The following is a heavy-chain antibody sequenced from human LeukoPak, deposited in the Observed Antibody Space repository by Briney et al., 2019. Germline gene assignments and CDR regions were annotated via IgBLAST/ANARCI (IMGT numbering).Heavy chain of an antibody. CDR1: GFTFSNYA. J-gene: IGHJ4*02. CDR3: ARGGRDSDY. CDR2: IIASGHAT. D-gene: IGHD2-15*01. V-gene: IGHV3-23*01. Sequence: PGGSLRLSCAASGFTFSNYAMSWVRQVPGKGLEWVSAIIASGHATYYGDSVKGRFTISRDNSKDTVYLLMNSLRVEDTAVYYCARGGRDSDYWGQGTLVTVSS.